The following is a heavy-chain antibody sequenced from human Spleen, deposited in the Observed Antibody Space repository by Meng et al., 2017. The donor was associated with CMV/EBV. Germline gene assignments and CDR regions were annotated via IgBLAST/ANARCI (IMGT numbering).Heavy chain of an antibody. CDR2: INRNGGTT. CDR1: GFTFSSYW. J-gene: IGHJ3*02. D-gene: IGHD4-17*01. CDR3: ARDLLDERTTVTPFDAFDI. Sequence: GESLKISCAASGFTFSSYWMSWVRQGPGKGLEWVAGINRNGGTTSYADSVTGRFTIFRDNAKHSLYLQMNSLRAEDTAVYYCARDLLDERTTVTPFDAFDIWGQGTMVTVSS. V-gene: IGHV3-20*04.